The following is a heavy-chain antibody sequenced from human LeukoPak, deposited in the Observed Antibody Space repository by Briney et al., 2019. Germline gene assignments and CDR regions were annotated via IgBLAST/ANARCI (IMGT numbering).Heavy chain of an antibody. Sequence: SVKVSCKASGGTFSSYAISWVRQAPGQGLEWMGGIIPIFGTANYAQKFQGRVTITTDESTSTAYMELSSLRSEDTAVYYCARQHCSSTSCQKPFDYWGQGTLATVSS. J-gene: IGHJ4*02. D-gene: IGHD2-2*01. CDR3: ARQHCSSTSCQKPFDY. CDR1: GGTFSSYA. V-gene: IGHV1-69*05. CDR2: IIPIFGTA.